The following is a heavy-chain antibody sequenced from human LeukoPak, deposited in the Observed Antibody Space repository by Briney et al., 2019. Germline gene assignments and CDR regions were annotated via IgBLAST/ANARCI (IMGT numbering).Heavy chain of an antibody. Sequence: GASVKVSFKASGYTFTIYDINWVRQATGQGLEWMGWMNPNSGNTGYAQKFQGRVTITRNTSISTAYMELSSLRSEDTAVYYCARGGLERLSYYYYMDVWGKGTTVTVSS. CDR3: ARGGLERLSYYYYMDV. V-gene: IGHV1-8*03. D-gene: IGHD1-1*01. J-gene: IGHJ6*03. CDR1: GYTFTIYD. CDR2: MNPNSGNT.